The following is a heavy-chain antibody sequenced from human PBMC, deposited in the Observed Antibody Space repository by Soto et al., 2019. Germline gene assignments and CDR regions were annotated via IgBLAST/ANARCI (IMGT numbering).Heavy chain of an antibody. CDR1: GYTFANYW. J-gene: IGHJ6*02. Sequence: PGESLKISCPSSGYTFANYWIVWVRQMPGKGLEWMGIIYPGDSDTKYNPSFQGQVTISADKSITTTYLQWSSLKASDTAIYYCAASIFYYGMDVWGQGTTVTVSS. CDR2: IYPGDSDT. V-gene: IGHV5-51*01. CDR3: AASIFYYGMDV.